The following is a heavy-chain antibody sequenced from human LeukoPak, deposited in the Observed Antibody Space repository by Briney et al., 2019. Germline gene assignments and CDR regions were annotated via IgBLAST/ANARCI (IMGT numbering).Heavy chain of an antibody. CDR1: GFTVSSNY. D-gene: IGHD5-24*01. CDR2: IYSGGST. CDR3: AREMATIDRFGYYYYYYMDV. V-gene: IGHV3-53*01. Sequence: GGSLRLSCAASGFTVSSNYMSWVRQAPGKGLERVSGIYSGGSTYYVDSVKGRFTISRDNSKNTLYLQMNSLRSEDTAVYYCAREMATIDRFGYYYYYYMDVWGKGTTVTVSS. J-gene: IGHJ6*03.